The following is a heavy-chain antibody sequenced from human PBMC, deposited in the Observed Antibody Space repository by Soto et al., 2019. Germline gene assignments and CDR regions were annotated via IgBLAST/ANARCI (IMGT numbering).Heavy chain of an antibody. V-gene: IGHV1-69*01. J-gene: IGHJ6*02. D-gene: IGHD2-21*02. CDR1: GGTFSNHA. CDR3: ARDDATYCGGDCYRYFYYGMDV. CDR2: IIPMFPTA. Sequence: SVQVSCKSTGGTFSNHAISWVRQAPGQGLEWVGGIIPMFPTADYAQRFQGRVTITADDSTTTVYMELSGLRSEDTAMYYCARDDATYCGGDCYRYFYYGMDVWGQGTTVTVSS.